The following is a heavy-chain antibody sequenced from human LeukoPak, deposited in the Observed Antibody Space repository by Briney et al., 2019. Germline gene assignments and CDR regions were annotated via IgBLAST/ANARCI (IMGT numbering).Heavy chain of an antibody. Sequence: SDTLTLPCTLSGRLINSSSYYWRWGRQPPGKGLDRIWSIYYRGSTYYNSSLKSRLTLCVDPPMNLLSLKLTSVPGPGSSVYYCAGRPIAFSGGWQSGVDYWGQGIPVIVSS. CDR1: GRLINSSSYY. D-gene: IGHD2-15*01. J-gene: IGHJ4*02. V-gene: IGHV4-39*01. CDR3: AGRPIAFSGGWQSGVDY. CDR2: IYYRGST.